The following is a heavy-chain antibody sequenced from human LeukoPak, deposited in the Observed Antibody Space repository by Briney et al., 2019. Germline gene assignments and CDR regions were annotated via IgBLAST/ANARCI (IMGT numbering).Heavy chain of an antibody. CDR3: ARAATPTGSGYYY. CDR1: GYTFTGHY. D-gene: IGHD3-22*01. J-gene: IGHJ4*02. V-gene: IGHV1-2*02. Sequence: ASVKVSCKASGYTFTGHYMHWVRQAPGQGLEWMGWINPNSGGTNYAQKFQGRVTMTRDTSISTAYMELSRLRSDDTAVYYCARAATPTGSGYYYWGQGTLVTVSS. CDR2: INPNSGGT.